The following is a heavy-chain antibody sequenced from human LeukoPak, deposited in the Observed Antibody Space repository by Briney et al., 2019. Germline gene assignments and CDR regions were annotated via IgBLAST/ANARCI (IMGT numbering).Heavy chain of an antibody. CDR1: GGSISSSSHY. CDR3: ARSGGYGLFDY. D-gene: IGHD6-25*01. Sequence: PSETLSLTCTVSGGSISSSSHYWGWIRQSPGKGLEWIGSMSYSGTTYYNPSLKSRVTISVDTSQNQFSLKVSSVTAADTAIYYCARSGGYGLFDYWGQGTLVTVSS. J-gene: IGHJ4*02. V-gene: IGHV4-39*01. CDR2: MSYSGTT.